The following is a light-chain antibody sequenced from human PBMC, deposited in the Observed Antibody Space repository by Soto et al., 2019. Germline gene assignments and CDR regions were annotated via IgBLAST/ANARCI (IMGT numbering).Light chain of an antibody. CDR3: QQYYNYST. V-gene: IGKV1-5*01. Sequence: DIHMTQSPSTLSASVGDRVTITCRATQSISTSLAWYQQKPGKAPHLLISGASNSESGVPSRLSGSGSGTEFTLTIRSLQPDDSSSYYCQQYYNYSTFGQGTKVDIK. CDR2: GAS. J-gene: IGKJ1*01. CDR1: QSISTS.